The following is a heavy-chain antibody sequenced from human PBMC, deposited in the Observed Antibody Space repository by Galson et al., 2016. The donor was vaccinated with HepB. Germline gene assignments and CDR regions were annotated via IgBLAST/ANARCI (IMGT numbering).Heavy chain of an antibody. Sequence: SLRLSCAASGFTFRSYWMSWVRQAPGKGLEWVANIHQDGSQKYYVDSVKGRFTISRDNGKNSLYLQMNNVRAEDTAVYYCARDLRGMIRFFDWSTHFDSWGQGTLVTVSS. CDR2: IHQDGSQK. J-gene: IGHJ4*02. D-gene: IGHD3-9*01. V-gene: IGHV3-7*01. CDR1: GFTFRSYW. CDR3: ARDLRGMIRFFDWSTHFDS.